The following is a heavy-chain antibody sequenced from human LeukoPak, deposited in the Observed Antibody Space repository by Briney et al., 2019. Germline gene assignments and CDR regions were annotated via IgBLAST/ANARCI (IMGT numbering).Heavy chain of an antibody. V-gene: IGHV4-4*09. CDR2: IYTSGST. J-gene: IGHJ4*02. D-gene: IGHD3-22*01. CDR1: GGPIVGYY. Sequence: PSETLSLTCTVSGGPIVGYYWTWIRQPPGKGLEWIGYIYTSGSTNYNPSLKSRVTISVDTSKNQFSLKLSSVTAADTAVYYCARSTYYYDSSGPIDYWGQGTLVTVSS. CDR3: ARSTYYYDSSGPIDY.